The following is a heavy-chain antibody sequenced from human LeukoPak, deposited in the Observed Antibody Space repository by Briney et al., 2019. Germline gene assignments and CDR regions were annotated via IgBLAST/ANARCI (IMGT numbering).Heavy chain of an antibody. CDR3: VKEGF. J-gene: IGHJ4*02. Sequence: PSETLSLTCTVSGGSISSGSYYWSWIRQPAGKGLEWIGRIYTSGSTNYNPSLKSRVTISVDTSKNQFSLKLDSVTAADTAVYYCVKEGFWGRGTLVTVSS. V-gene: IGHV4-61*02. CDR2: IYTSGST. CDR1: GGSISSGSYY.